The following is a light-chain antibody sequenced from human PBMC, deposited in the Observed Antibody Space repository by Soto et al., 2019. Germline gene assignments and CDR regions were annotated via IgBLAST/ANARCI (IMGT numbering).Light chain of an antibody. CDR2: DAS. CDR3: QQRSNWPIT. V-gene: IGKV3-11*01. J-gene: IGKJ5*01. Sequence: EIVMTQPPASLSVSPGERATLSCRASQSISSKLAWYQQKPGQAPRLLIYDASNRATGIPARFSGSGSGTDFTLTISSLEPEDFAVYYCQQRSNWPITFGQGTRLEIK. CDR1: QSISSK.